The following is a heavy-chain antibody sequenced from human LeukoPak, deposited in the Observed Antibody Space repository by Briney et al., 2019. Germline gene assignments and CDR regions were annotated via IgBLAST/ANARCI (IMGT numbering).Heavy chain of an antibody. CDR2: IHHSGST. CDR1: GFAFSSYA. J-gene: IGHJ4*02. Sequence: PGGSLRLSCAASGFAFSSYAMHWVRQPPGKGLEWIGEIHHSGSTNYNPSLKSRVTISVDKFKNQFSLKLSSVTAADTAVYYCASKLTAVAGYFDCWGQGTLVTVSS. CDR3: ASKLTAVAGYFDC. D-gene: IGHD6-19*01. V-gene: IGHV4-4*02.